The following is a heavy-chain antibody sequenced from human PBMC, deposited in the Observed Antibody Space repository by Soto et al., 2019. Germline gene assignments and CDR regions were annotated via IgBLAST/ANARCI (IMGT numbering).Heavy chain of an antibody. Sequence: QVQLQESGPGLVKPSQTLSLTSTVSGGSISSGGYYWSWIRQHPGKGLEWIGYIYYSGSTYYNPSLKSRVTISVDTSKNQFSLKLSSVTAADTAVYYCARVAVVTAIPYYFDYWGQGTLVTVSS. V-gene: IGHV4-31*03. CDR3: ARVAVVTAIPYYFDY. CDR2: IYYSGST. D-gene: IGHD2-21*02. CDR1: GGSISSGGYY. J-gene: IGHJ4*02.